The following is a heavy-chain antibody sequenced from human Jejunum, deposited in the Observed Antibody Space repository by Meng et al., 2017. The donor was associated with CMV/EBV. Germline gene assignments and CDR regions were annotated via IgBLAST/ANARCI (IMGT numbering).Heavy chain of an antibody. Sequence: GVTFGSYAITWGRQAPGQGLEWMGEIIPVFGTPNYAQKFQGRVTITTDESTTTAYMELSSLTSQDTAVYYCAKSSAGNYVLDYADSWGQGTLVTVSS. D-gene: IGHD2-8*02. V-gene: IGHV1-69*05. CDR2: IIPVFGTP. CDR3: AKSSAGNYVLDYADS. CDR1: GVTFGSYA. J-gene: IGHJ5*01.